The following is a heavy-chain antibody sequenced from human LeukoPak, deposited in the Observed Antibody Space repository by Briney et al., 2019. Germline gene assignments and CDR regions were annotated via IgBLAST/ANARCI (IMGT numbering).Heavy chain of an antibody. Sequence: PAGTLTLTCAVYGGSFGGYYLSWVRQAPGKGLEWVGVIYHSGSTNYNASLKSRVTISGDTSKNKFSLQLSAVSAADTAVYYCARPREPDDDPFDMWGQRPMVTVPS. CDR1: GGSFGGYY. J-gene: IGHJ3*02. CDR3: ARPREPDDDPFDM. CDR2: IYHSGST. D-gene: IGHD1-26*01. V-gene: IGHV4-34*01.